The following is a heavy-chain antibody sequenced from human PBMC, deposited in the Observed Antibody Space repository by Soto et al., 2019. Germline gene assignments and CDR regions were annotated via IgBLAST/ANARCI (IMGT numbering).Heavy chain of an antibody. CDR3: ARKVIVLNWFDP. J-gene: IGHJ5*02. V-gene: IGHV1-46*01. CDR1: GYTFTSYY. D-gene: IGHD3-16*02. Sequence: ASVKVSCKASGYTFTSYYMHWVRQAPGQGLEWMGIINPSGGSTSYAQKLQGRVTMTTDTSTSTAYMELRSLRSDDTAVYYCARKVIVLNWFDPWGQGTLVTVSS. CDR2: INPSGGST.